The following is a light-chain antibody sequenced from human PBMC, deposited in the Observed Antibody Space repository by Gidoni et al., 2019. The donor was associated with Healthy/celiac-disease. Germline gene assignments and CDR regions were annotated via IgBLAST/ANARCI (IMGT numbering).Light chain of an antibody. CDR3: KQYNSYPWT. CDR2: KAS. J-gene: IGKJ1*01. V-gene: IGKV1-5*03. Sequence: DIQMTQSPSTLSASVEDRVTIPCRASQSISSWLAWYQQKPGKAPKLLIYKASSLESGGPSRFSGSGSGTEFTLTISSLQPDDLATYYCKQYNSYPWTFGQGTKVEIK. CDR1: QSISSW.